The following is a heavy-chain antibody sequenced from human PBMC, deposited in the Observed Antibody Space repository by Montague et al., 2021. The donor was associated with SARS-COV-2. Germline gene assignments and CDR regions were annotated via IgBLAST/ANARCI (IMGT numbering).Heavy chain of an antibody. V-gene: IGHV3-23*01. CDR3: AKSHSSGSGAFDI. CDR2: ISGSGGST. D-gene: IGHD6-19*01. CDR1: GFTFSSYA. J-gene: IGHJ3*02. Sequence: SLRLSCAVSGFTFSSYAMSWFRQAPGKGLEWVSAISGSGGSTYYADSVKGRFTISRDNSKNTLYLQMNSLRAEDTAVYYCAKSHSSGSGAFDIWGQGTMVTVSS.